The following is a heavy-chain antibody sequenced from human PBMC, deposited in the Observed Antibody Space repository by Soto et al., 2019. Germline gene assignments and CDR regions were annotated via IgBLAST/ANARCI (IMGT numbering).Heavy chain of an antibody. J-gene: IGHJ6*02. CDR1: GFTFSSYA. CDR2: ISYDGSNK. Sequence: QVQLVEAGGGVVQPGRSLRLSCAASGFTFSSYAMHWVRQAPGKGLEWVAVISYDGSNKYYADSVKGRFTISRDNSKNTMYLQMNCLRAEDTAVYYCARELDFWSGGGMDVWGQGTTVTVSS. D-gene: IGHD3-3*01. V-gene: IGHV3-30-3*01. CDR3: ARELDFWSGGGMDV.